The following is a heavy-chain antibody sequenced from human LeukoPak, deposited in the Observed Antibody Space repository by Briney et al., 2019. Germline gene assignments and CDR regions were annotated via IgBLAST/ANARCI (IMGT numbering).Heavy chain of an antibody. CDR2: VSGGGDDI. J-gene: IGHJ4*02. CDR3: AKALDYYDTSGYYSDY. Sequence: GGSLRLSCAASGFIFNNYAMSWVRQAPGKGLEWVSSVSGGGDDIYHADSVKGRFTISRENSKNTLYLQMSSLRAEDTAVYFCAKALDYYDTSGYYSDYWGQGTLVTVSS. D-gene: IGHD3-22*01. V-gene: IGHV3-23*01. CDR1: GFIFNNYA.